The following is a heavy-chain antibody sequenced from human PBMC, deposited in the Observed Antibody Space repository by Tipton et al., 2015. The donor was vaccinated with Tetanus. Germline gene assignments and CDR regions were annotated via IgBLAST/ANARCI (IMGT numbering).Heavy chain of an antibody. CDR2: INHSGTS. D-gene: IGHD7-27*01. Sequence: TLSLTCAVNGGAFSGYYWTWIRQFPGKGLEWIGEINHSGTSNHNPSLKNRVTTSVDTSKNHFFLQLSSVMAADTALYYCAIFNWGFEWYLDPWSRGTLVTVSS. J-gene: IGHJ2*01. V-gene: IGHV4-34*01. CDR3: AIFNWGFEWYLDP. CDR1: GGAFSGYY.